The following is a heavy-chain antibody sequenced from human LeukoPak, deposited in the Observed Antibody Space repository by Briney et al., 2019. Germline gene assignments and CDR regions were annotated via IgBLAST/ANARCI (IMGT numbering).Heavy chain of an antibody. D-gene: IGHD2-15*01. CDR2: INHSGST. CDR3: AREGSAGHLDH. Sequence: SETLSLTCAVYGGSFSGYYWSWIRQPPGKGLEWIGEINHSGSTNYNPSLKSRVTISVDTSKNQFSLKLSSVTAADTAVYYCAREGSAGHLDHWGQGTLVTVSS. J-gene: IGHJ4*02. V-gene: IGHV4-34*01. CDR1: GGSFSGYY.